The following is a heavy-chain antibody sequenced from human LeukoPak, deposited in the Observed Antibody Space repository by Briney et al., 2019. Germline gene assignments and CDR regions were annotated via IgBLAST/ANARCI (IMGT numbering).Heavy chain of an antibody. CDR2: INPNSGGT. Sequence: ASVKVSCKASGYTFTGYYMHWVRQAPGQGLEWMGWINPNSGGTNYAQKFRGRVTMTRDTSISTAYMELSRLRSDDTAVYYCARGGLTIFGVVNFDYWGQGTLVTVSS. J-gene: IGHJ4*02. V-gene: IGHV1-2*02. CDR1: GYTFTGYY. D-gene: IGHD3-3*01. CDR3: ARGGLTIFGVVNFDY.